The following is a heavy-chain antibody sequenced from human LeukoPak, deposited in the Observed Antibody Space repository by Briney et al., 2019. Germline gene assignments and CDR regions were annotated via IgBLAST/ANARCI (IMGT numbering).Heavy chain of an antibody. CDR1: GSTFSSYG. CDR3: ARGYCTNGVCYTGDAFDI. Sequence: PGRSLRLSCAASGSTFSSYGIHWVRQAPGKGLEWVAVIWYDGSNKYYADSVEGRFTISRDNSKNTLYLQMNSLRAEDTAVYYCARGYCTNGVCYTGDAFDIWGQGTMVTVSS. D-gene: IGHD2-8*01. V-gene: IGHV3-33*01. J-gene: IGHJ3*02. CDR2: IWYDGSNK.